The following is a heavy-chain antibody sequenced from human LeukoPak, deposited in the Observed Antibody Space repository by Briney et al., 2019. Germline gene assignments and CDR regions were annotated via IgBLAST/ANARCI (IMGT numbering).Heavy chain of an antibody. J-gene: IGHJ3*02. D-gene: IGHD2-8*02. CDR3: ARDIRWRMGDDAFDI. V-gene: IGHV4-4*08. CDR1: GDTITSYS. Sequence: PSETLSLTCTVSGDTITSYSWSWIRQPPGKGLEWIGYMHDSGSTYYNPLLKSRVTISGQSSKNQVSLKLSSVTAADTAVYYCARDIRWRMGDDAFDIWGQGTVVTVSS. CDR2: MHDSGST.